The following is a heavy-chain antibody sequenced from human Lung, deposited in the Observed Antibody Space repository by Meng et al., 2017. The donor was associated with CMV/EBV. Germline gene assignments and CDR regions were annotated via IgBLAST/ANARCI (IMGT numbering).Heavy chain of an antibody. D-gene: IGHD2-15*01. CDR3: ARVGGCSGGGCYHRLFDY. Sequence: QVQLRESGQGLVKPSQTLSLPCTVSGGSISSGDYYWSWIRQPPGKGLEWIGYIYYTGSTYYNPSLKSRVIISVDTSKNQFSLKLNSVTAADTAVYYCARVGGCSGGGCYHRLFDYWGQGTLVTVSS. V-gene: IGHV4-30-4*01. J-gene: IGHJ4*02. CDR1: GGSISSGDYY. CDR2: IYYTGST.